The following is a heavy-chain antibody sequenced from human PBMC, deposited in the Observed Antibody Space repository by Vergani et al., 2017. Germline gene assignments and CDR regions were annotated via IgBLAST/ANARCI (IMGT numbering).Heavy chain of an antibody. J-gene: IGHJ4*02. V-gene: IGHV4-59*01. Sequence: QVQLQESGPGLVKPSETLSLTCTVSGGSISSYYWSWIRQPPGTGLEWIGYIYYSGSTNYNPSLKSRVTISVDTSKNQFSLKLSSVTAADTAVYYCARVRDGYNYFDYWGQGTLVTVSS. CDR1: GGSISSYY. D-gene: IGHD5-24*01. CDR3: ARVRDGYNYFDY. CDR2: IYYSGST.